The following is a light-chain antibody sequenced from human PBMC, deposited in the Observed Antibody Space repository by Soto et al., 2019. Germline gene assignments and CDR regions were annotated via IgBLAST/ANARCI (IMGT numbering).Light chain of an antibody. CDR1: SSDVGGYNY. CDR2: DVS. V-gene: IGLV2-11*01. CDR3: CSYAGTYSYV. J-gene: IGLJ1*01. Sequence: QSALTQPRSVSGSPGQSVTISSTGTSSDVGGYNYVSWYQQHPGKAPKLMISDVSKRPSGVPDRFSGSKSGNTASLTISGLQAEDEADYYCCSYAGTYSYVFGTGTKVTVL.